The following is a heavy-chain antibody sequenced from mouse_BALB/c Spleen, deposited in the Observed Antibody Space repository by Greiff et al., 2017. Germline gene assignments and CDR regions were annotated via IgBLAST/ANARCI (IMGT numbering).Heavy chain of an antibody. Sequence: EVQRVESGGGLVKPGGSLKLSCAASGFAFSSYDMSWVRQTPEKRLEWVAYISSGGGSTYYPDTVKGRFTISRDNAKNTLYLQMSSLKSEDTAMYYCARQGRYAMDYWGQGTSVTVSS. D-gene: IGHD3-3*01. CDR3: ARQGRYAMDY. V-gene: IGHV5-12-1*01. CDR1: GFAFSSYD. CDR2: ISSGGGST. J-gene: IGHJ4*01.